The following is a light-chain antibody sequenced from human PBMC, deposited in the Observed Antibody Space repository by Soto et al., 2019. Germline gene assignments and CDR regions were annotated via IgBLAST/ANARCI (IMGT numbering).Light chain of an antibody. CDR1: QSISSW. V-gene: IGKV1-5*03. CDR3: QQYNDNWT. Sequence: DIQMTQSLSTLSASVGDRVTITCRASQSISSWLAWYQQKPGKAPKLLIYKASTLQSGVPSRFSGSGSGTEFTLAISSLQHDDSATYYCQQYNDNWTFGQGTKMDI. J-gene: IGKJ1*01. CDR2: KAS.